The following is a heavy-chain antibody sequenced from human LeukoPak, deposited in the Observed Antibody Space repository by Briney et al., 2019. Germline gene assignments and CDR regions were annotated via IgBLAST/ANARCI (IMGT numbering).Heavy chain of an antibody. D-gene: IGHD3-10*01. CDR1: GFTFSSYG. CDR3: AKDIYGPGTYGGMDV. CDR2: ISYDGSNN. V-gene: IGHV3-30*18. Sequence: GRSLRLSCAASGFTFSSYGMHSVRQAPGKGLEWVTLISYDGSNNYYAGSVKGRFTISRDNSKNTLDLQMNSLRAEDTAVYYCAKDIYGPGTYGGMDVWGKGTTVTVSS. J-gene: IGHJ6*04.